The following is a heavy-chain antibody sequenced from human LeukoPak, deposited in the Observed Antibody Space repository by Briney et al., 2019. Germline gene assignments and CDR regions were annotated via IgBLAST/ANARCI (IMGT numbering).Heavy chain of an antibody. J-gene: IGHJ4*02. CDR3: AAAGQLDY. Sequence: PGGSVRLSCAASGFTFDDYAMHWVRQAPGKGLDWVSGISGNSGSIGYADSVKGRFTISRDNAKNPLYLQMNSLRAEDTALYYCAAAGQLDYWGQGTLVTVSS. D-gene: IGHD5-18*01. CDR1: GFTFDDYA. CDR2: ISGNSGSI. V-gene: IGHV3-9*01.